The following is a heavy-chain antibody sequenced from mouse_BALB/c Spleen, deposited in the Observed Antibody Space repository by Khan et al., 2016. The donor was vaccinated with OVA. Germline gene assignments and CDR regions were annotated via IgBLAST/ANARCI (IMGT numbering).Heavy chain of an antibody. J-gene: IGHJ4*01. CDR3: TSSTHYAMDC. Sequence: QVQLQQSGAELARPGASVKMSCKTSGYTFTSYTMHWVKQRPGQGLEWIGNINPSSGYTNYNQKFKDKATLTADKSSSTAYMQLSSLTSEDSAVCYCTSSTHYAMDCCGQGTTVTVSS. V-gene: IGHV1-4*01. CDR1: GYTFTSYT. CDR2: INPSSGYT.